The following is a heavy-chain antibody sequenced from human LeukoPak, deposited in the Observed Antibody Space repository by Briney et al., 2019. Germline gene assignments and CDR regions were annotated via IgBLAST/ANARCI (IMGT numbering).Heavy chain of an antibody. CDR1: GYSFSSYW. CDR2: IYPGDSDT. J-gene: IGHJ3*02. D-gene: IGHD2-15*01. Sequence: GESLKISCKGSGYSFSSYWIGWVRQMPGKGLEWMGIIYPGDSDTRYSPSFQGQVTISADKSISTAYLQWSSLKASDTAMYYCARQYCSGGSCYEPNHDAFDIWGQGTMVTVSS. V-gene: IGHV5-51*01. CDR3: ARQYCSGGSCYEPNHDAFDI.